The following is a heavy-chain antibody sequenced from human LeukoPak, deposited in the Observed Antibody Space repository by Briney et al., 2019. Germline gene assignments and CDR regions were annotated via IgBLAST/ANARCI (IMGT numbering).Heavy chain of an antibody. Sequence: PSETLSLTCTVSGGSITSSGYYWGWIRQPPGKGLEWIGSMYYSGSSYYNPTLKSRVTISVDTSKNQFSLKLRSVTAADTAVYYCARPLIRGYYDSSGTDAFDIWGQGTMVTVSS. CDR1: GGSITSSGYY. CDR3: ARPLIRGYYDSSGTDAFDI. CDR2: MYYSGSS. V-gene: IGHV4-39*01. J-gene: IGHJ3*02. D-gene: IGHD3-22*01.